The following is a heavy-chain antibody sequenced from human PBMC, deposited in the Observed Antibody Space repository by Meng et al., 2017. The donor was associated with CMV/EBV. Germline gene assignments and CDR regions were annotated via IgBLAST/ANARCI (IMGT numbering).Heavy chain of an antibody. Sequence: GPLRLSCAVYGGSFSGYYWSWIRQPPGKGLEWIGEINHSGSTNYNPSLKSRVTISIDTSKNQFSLKLSSVTAADTAVYYCARYSSWPGLASAWGQGTLVTVSS. CDR1: GGSFSGYY. J-gene: IGHJ5*02. CDR3: ARYSSWPGLASA. D-gene: IGHD6-13*01. V-gene: IGHV4-34*01. CDR2: INHSGST.